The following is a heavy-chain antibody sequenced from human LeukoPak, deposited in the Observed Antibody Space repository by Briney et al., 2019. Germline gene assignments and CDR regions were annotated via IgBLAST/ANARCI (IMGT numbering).Heavy chain of an antibody. CDR3: ARDQPDYYASSGYYFTAFDP. CDR2: IYTSGST. CDR1: GGSISSYY. V-gene: IGHV4-4*07. D-gene: IGHD3-22*01. J-gene: IGHJ5*02. Sequence: SETLSLTCTVSGGSISSYYGSWIRQPAGKGLEWIGRIYTSGSTNYNPSLKSRVTMSVDTSKNQFSLKLSSVTAAATAVYYCARDQPDYYASSGYYFTAFDPWGQGTLVTVSS.